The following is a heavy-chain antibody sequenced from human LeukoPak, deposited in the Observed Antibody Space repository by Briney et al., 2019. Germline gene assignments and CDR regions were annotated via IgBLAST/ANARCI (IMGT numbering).Heavy chain of an antibody. CDR3: ARGDSSSWSFKI. D-gene: IGHD6-13*01. CDR1: GGSLSSSDHY. J-gene: IGHJ4*02. V-gene: IGHV4-30-4*01. Sequence: PSETLSLTGTVSGGSLSSSDHYWSWIRQPPGKGLEWIAYIYYSGTAYYNPSLKSRVSISVDTSKNQFSLKLSSVTAADTAVYYCARGDSSSWSFKIWGQGTLVTVSS. CDR2: IYYSGTA.